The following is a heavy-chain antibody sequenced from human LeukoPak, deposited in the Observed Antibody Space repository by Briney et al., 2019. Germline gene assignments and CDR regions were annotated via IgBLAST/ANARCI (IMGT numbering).Heavy chain of an antibody. CDR1: GFTFSNYA. J-gene: IGHJ4*02. CDR3: TMRPDNGDPAY. CDR2: ISGSDIST. Sequence: GGSLRLSCAPSGFTFSNYAMSWVRQAPGNGLEWVSGISGSDISTYYADSVKGRFTIPRDHSKYPPFLQMNSLRVDDPAVYYCTMRPDNGDPAYWGQGTLVTVSS. V-gene: IGHV3-23*01. D-gene: IGHD4-17*01.